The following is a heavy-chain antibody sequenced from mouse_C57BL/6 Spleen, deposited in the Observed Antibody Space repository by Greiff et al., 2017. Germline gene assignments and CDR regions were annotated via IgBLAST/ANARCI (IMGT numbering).Heavy chain of an antibody. J-gene: IGHJ1*03. CDR1: GYTFTSYW. V-gene: IGHV1-69*01. D-gene: IGHD6-1*01. Sequence: VQLQQPGAELVMPGASVKLSCKASGYTFTSYWMHWVKQRPGQGLEWIGEIDPSDSYTNYNQKFKGKSTLTVDKSSSTAYMQLSSLTSEDSAVYYCARPLGDWYFDVWGTGTTVTVSS. CDR3: ARPLGDWYFDV. CDR2: IDPSDSYT.